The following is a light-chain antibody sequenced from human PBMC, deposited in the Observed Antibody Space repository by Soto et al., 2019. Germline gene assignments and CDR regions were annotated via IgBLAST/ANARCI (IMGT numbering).Light chain of an antibody. Sequence: QSVLTQPPSASGTPGQRVTISCSGSSSNIGSNTVNWYQQLPGTAPKLLIYGNNQRPSGVPDRFSGSKSGTSASQAISRLQSEDEADYYCAAWDDSLNGVIFGGGTKLTVL. CDR3: AAWDDSLNGVI. CDR1: SSNIGSNT. V-gene: IGLV1-44*01. CDR2: GNN. J-gene: IGLJ2*01.